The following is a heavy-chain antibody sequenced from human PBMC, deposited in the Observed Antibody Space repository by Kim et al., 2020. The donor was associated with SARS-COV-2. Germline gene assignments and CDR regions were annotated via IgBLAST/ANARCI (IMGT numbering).Heavy chain of an antibody. Sequence: GGSLRLSCAASGFTFSSYGMHWVRQAPGKGLEWVAVIWYDGSNKYYADSVKGRFTISRDNSKNTLYLQMNSLRAEDTAVYYCAREASETYYDFWSGSPIFDYWGQGTLVTVSS. V-gene: IGHV3-33*01. J-gene: IGHJ4*02. CDR2: IWYDGSNK. CDR1: GFTFSSYG. D-gene: IGHD3-3*01. CDR3: AREASETYYDFWSGSPIFDY.